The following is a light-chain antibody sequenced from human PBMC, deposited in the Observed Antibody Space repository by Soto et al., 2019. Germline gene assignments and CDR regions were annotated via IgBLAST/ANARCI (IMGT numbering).Light chain of an antibody. J-gene: IGLJ1*01. CDR1: SSSIGAGYD. Sequence: QSVLTQPPSVSGAPGQRVTISCTGSSSSIGAGYDVHWYHHLPGAAPKLLVSGNNNRPSGVPDRFSASKSGTSASLAITGSQTEDEAQYYCQSYDSRMTTYVFGSGTKLTVL. CDR2: GNN. CDR3: QSYDSRMTTYV. V-gene: IGLV1-40*01.